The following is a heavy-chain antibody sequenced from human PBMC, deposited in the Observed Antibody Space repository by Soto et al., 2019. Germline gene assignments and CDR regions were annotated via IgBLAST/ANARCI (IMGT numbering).Heavy chain of an antibody. V-gene: IGHV3-9*01. J-gene: IGHJ6*02. D-gene: IGHD1-26*01. CDR1: GFTFDDDA. CDR3: SKQQVGATDYYYYGMDV. Sequence: EVQLVESGGGLVQPGRSLRLSCAASGFTFDDDAMHWVRQAPGKGQEGVSGISWNSGSIGYADSVKGRFTISRENAKNSLYLQMNSLRAEDTAVYYCSKQQVGATDYYYYGMDVWGQGTTVTVSS. CDR2: ISWNSGSI.